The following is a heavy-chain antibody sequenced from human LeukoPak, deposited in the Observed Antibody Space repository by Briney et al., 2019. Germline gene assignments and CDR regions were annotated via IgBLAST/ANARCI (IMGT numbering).Heavy chain of an antibody. CDR1: GGSISSYY. D-gene: IGHD2-2*01. V-gene: IGHV4-59*12. CDR3: ARDLRYCSSTSCHSDYYYYYYMDV. J-gene: IGHJ6*03. Sequence: SETLSLTCTVSGGSISSYYWSWIRQPPGKGLEWIGYIYYSGSTNYNPSLKSRVTISVDTSKNQFSLKLSSVTAADTAVYYCARDLRYCSSTSCHSDYYYYYYMDVWGKGTTVTVSS. CDR2: IYYSGST.